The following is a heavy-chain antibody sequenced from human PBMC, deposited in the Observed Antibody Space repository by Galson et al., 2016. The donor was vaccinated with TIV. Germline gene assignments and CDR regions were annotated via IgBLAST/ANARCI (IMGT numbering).Heavy chain of an antibody. Sequence: SLRLSCAASGFTFSSFAMSWVRQAPGKALEWVSGISGSGGTTFYADSVKGRFSISRDNSKNTLYLQMSSLRPEDTAVYYCARVYSSYSFDYWGQGTLVTVSS. CDR2: ISGSGGTT. D-gene: IGHD6-19*01. J-gene: IGHJ4*02. V-gene: IGHV3-23*01. CDR3: ARVYSSYSFDY. CDR1: GFTFSSFA.